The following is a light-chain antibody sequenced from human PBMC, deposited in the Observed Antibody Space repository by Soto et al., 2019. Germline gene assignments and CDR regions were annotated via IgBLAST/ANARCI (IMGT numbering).Light chain of an antibody. J-gene: IGKJ1*01. V-gene: IGKV3-20*01. Sequence: EIVLTQSPGTLSLSPGERATLSCRASQSVSSSYLAWYQQKPGQAPRPLIYGASRRAIGIPDRFSGSGSGTDFTLTISRLEPEDFAVYYCQQYSSSPWTFGQGTKVEIK. CDR1: QSVSSSY. CDR3: QQYSSSPWT. CDR2: GAS.